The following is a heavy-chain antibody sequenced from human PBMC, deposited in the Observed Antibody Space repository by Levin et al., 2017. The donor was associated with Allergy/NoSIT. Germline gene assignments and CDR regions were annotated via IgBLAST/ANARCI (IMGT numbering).Heavy chain of an antibody. V-gene: IGHV3-21*01. CDR2: ISTSSSYI. CDR1: GFTFSSYS. Sequence: GGSLRLSCAASGFTFSSYSMNWVRQAPGKGLEWVSSISTSSSYIYYADSMKGRFTISRDTAKNSLFLQMNSLRAEDTAVYYCASSLRPGSSENYWGQGTLVTVSS. CDR3: ASSLRPGSSENY. D-gene: IGHD2-2*01. J-gene: IGHJ4*02.